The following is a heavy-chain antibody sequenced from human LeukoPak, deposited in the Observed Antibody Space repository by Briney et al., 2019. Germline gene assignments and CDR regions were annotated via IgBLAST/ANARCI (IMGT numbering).Heavy chain of an antibody. CDR1: GFMFSNYG. CDR3: ARDRLPVSGTYSLGEFDS. J-gene: IGHJ4*02. Sequence: GGSLRLSCAASGFMFSNYGMDWVRQAPGKGLEYVSGISSNGVGTHYAKSVKGRFTISRDNSKNTLYLQVGSMKPEDMAVYYCARDRLPVSGTYSLGEFDSWGQGILVTVSS. V-gene: IGHV3-64*01. D-gene: IGHD1-26*01. CDR2: ISSNGVGT.